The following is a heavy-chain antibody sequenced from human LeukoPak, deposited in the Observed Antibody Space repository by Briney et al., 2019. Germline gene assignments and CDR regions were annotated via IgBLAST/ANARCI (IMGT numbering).Heavy chain of an antibody. Sequence: PSETLSLTCTVYGGSISNHYRSWIRQAPGEGPEWIGYIYYSGSTNYNPSVKSRVAISVDTSKNEFSLRLSSVTAADSAVCYCAKHLTNAYYDMIWFDPWGQGTLVTVSS. J-gene: IGHJ5*02. CDR2: IYYSGST. D-gene: IGHD3-16*01. V-gene: IGHV4-59*11. CDR1: GGSISNHY. CDR3: AKHLTNAYYDMIWFDP.